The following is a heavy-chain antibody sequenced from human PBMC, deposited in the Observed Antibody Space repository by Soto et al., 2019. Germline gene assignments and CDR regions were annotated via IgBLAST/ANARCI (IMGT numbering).Heavy chain of an antibody. Sequence: GGSLRLCCAASGVKFVSLAVSWVLQAPGKGLEWVSAISGSGGSTYYADSVKGRFTISRDNSKNTLYLQMNSLRAEDTAVYYCAKDSPGGLGSRRTYDFDYWGQGTLVTVSS. CDR2: ISGSGGST. J-gene: IGHJ4*02. CDR1: GVKFVSLA. D-gene: IGHD3-10*01. CDR3: AKDSPGGLGSRRTYDFDY. V-gene: IGHV3-23*01.